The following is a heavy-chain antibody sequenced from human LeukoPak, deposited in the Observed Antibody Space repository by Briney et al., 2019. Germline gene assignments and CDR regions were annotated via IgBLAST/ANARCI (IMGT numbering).Heavy chain of an antibody. V-gene: IGHV3-7*01. CDR3: ARSGVAFAGVTSFGH. CDR2: IKQDGSER. Sequence: GGSLRLSCEVSGFTLSTYWMNWVRQAPGKGLEWVANIKQDGSERYYVDSVKGRFTISRDNAKNSLYLQMNRLRAEDTAVYYCARSGVAFAGVTSFGHWGQGTLVTVSS. CDR1: GFTLSTYW. J-gene: IGHJ4*02. D-gene: IGHD3-16*01.